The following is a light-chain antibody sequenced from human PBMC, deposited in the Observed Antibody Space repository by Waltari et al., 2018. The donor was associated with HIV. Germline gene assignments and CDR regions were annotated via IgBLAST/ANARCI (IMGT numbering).Light chain of an antibody. CDR2: LGT. CDR3: MQALEAPLT. V-gene: IGKV2-28*01. J-gene: IGKJ4*01. CDR1: EARLKSNGYIY. Sequence: DIVMTQSPVSLPVTPVEPASTSCSTSEARLKSNGYIYLDWYLQKPGQSPQLLIYLGTNRASGVPYRFSASGSATDFTLKISRVEAEDVGVYYCMQALEAPLTFGEGTKVEIK.